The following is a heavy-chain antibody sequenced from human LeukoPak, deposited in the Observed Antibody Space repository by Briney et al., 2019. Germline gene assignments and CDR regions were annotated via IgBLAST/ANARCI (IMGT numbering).Heavy chain of an antibody. CDR1: GFTVSSNY. J-gene: IGHJ4*02. V-gene: IGHV3-53*01. CDR3: ARDYYGSGRHFDY. D-gene: IGHD3-10*01. Sequence: PGGSLRLSCAASGFTVSSNYMSWVRQAPGKGLEWVSVIYSGGSTYYADSVKGRFTISRDNSKNTLYLQMNSLRAEDTAVYYCARDYYGSGRHFDYWGQGTLVTVSS. CDR2: IYSGGST.